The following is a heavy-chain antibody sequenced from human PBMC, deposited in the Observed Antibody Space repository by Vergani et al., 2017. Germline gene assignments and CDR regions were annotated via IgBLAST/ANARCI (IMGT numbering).Heavy chain of an antibody. CDR2: VYPSGTT. CDR3: ARGETRTGGFDP. V-gene: IGHV4-61*02. D-gene: IGHD3/OR15-3a*01. J-gene: IGHJ5*02. Sequence: QVQLHESGPGLVKHSETLSLICSVSGASMQSGSFYWTWIRQTAERRLEWMGRVYPSGTTNYNPSLNGRVTIFVDKSKNLLSLRLSSVTAADTAVYYCARGETRTGGFDPWGQGTLVTVSS. CDR1: GASMQSGSFY.